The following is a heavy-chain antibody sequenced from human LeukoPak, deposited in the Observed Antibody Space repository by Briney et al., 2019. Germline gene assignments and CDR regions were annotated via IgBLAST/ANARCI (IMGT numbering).Heavy chain of an antibody. V-gene: IGHV1-46*01. J-gene: IGHJ4*02. CDR1: GYTFTSYY. Sequence: ASVNVSCKASGYTFTSYYMHWVRQAPGQGLEWMGIINPSGGSTSYAQKFQGRVTITADKSTSTAYMELSSLRSEDTAVYYCAREGDIVGARFDYWGQGTLVTVSS. CDR3: AREGDIVGARFDY. D-gene: IGHD1-26*01. CDR2: INPSGGST.